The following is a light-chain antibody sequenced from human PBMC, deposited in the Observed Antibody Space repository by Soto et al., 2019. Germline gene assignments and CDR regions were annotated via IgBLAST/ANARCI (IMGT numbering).Light chain of an antibody. CDR3: SSYTNNSPYL. CDR1: ASDVGAYNN. CDR2: EVS. V-gene: IGLV2-14*01. Sequence: QSALTQPASVSGSPGQSITISCTGTASDVGAYNNVSWYQEHPARAPKLIIYEVSTRPSGVSNRFSGSKSGNTASLTISGLQAEDEAYYYCSSYTNNSPYLSGTGTKLTVL. J-gene: IGLJ1*01.